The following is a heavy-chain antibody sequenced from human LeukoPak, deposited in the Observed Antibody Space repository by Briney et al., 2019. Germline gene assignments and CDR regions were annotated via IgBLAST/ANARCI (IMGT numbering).Heavy chain of an antibody. V-gene: IGHV3-30-3*01. D-gene: IGHD2-2*01. J-gene: IGHJ4*02. Sequence: GGSLRLSCAASGFTFSSYAMHWVRQAPGKGLEWVAVISYDGSNKYYAGSVKGRFTISRDNSKNTLYLQMNSLRAEDTAVYYCASPGSQYCSSASCPVDYWGQGTLVTVSS. CDR1: GFTFSSYA. CDR3: ASPGSQYCSSASCPVDY. CDR2: ISYDGSNK.